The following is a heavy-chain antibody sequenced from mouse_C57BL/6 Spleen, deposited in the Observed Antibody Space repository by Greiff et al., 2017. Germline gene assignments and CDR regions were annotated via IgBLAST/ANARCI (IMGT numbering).Heavy chain of an antibody. CDR1: GFSLTSYG. Sequence: VKLMESGPGLVAPSQSLSITCTVSGFSLTSYGVSWVRQPPGKGLEWLGVIWGDGSTNYHSALISRLSISKDNSKSQVFLKLNSLQTDDTATYYCAKVGFHYYGSSYPYWYFDVWGTGTTVTVSS. D-gene: IGHD1-1*01. V-gene: IGHV2-3*01. J-gene: IGHJ1*03. CDR2: IWGDGST. CDR3: AKVGFHYYGSSYPYWYFDV.